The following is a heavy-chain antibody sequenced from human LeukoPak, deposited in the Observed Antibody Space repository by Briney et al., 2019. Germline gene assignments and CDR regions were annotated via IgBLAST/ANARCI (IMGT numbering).Heavy chain of an antibody. CDR1: GSTLSSYG. CDR3: ARDFGSGRRLFDY. V-gene: IGHV3-48*01. CDR2: LSGYGISI. J-gene: IGHJ4*02. Sequence: GGSLRPSWAPSGSTLSSYGMSWVRQAPGKGLGWKPYLSGYGISIYYADSVKGRFTISRDNDKNSLSLQMNGLRADDKAVYYCARDFGSGRRLFDYWGRGILVTVSS. D-gene: IGHD3-10*01.